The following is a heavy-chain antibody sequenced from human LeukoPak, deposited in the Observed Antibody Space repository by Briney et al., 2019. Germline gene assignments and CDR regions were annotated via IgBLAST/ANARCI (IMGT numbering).Heavy chain of an antibody. J-gene: IGHJ6*03. Sequence: ASVKVSCKASGYTFTGYYMHWVRQAPGQGLEWMGGIIPIFGTANYAQKFQGRVTITADKSTSTAYMELSSLRSEDTAVYYCARNDWELRVSKYYYYYMDVWGKGTTVTISS. V-gene: IGHV1-69*06. CDR2: IIPIFGTA. CDR3: ARNDWELRVSKYYYYYMDV. D-gene: IGHD1-26*01. CDR1: GYTFTGYY.